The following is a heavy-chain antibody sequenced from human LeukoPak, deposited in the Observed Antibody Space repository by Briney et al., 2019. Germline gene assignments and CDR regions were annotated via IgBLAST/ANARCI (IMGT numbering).Heavy chain of an antibody. Sequence: GGSLRLSCAASGFIFRSYSMNWVRQAPGKGLEWVSYISSSSNTIYYADSVKGRFTISRDNAKNSLYLQMNSLRAEDTAVYYCARDMVGYSNGPALFDYWGQGTLVTVSS. J-gene: IGHJ4*02. CDR2: ISSSSNTI. CDR3: ARDMVGYSNGPALFDY. D-gene: IGHD6-19*01. CDR1: GFIFRSYS. V-gene: IGHV3-48*01.